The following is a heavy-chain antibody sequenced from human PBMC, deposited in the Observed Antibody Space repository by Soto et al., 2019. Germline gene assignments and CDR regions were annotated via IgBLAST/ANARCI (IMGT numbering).Heavy chain of an antibody. CDR2: IYPGDSDT. V-gene: IGHV5-51*01. Sequence: GESLKISCKGSGYSFTSYWIGWVRQMPGKGLEWMGIIYPGDSDTRYSQPFQGQVTISADKSISTAYLQWGSLKASDTAMYFCATSVGVDNWFDPWGQGTLVTVSS. D-gene: IGHD2-15*01. CDR1: GYSFTSYW. J-gene: IGHJ5*02. CDR3: ATSVGVDNWFDP.